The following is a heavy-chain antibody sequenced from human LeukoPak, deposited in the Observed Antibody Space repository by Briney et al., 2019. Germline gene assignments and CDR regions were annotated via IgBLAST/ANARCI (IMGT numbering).Heavy chain of an antibody. CDR2: LSGSGGTT. CDR3: AKEYSGYDFDY. V-gene: IGHV3-23*01. D-gene: IGHD5-12*01. Sequence: GGSLRLSCAASGFTFGIYRMSWVRQAPGKGLEWVSALSGSGGTTYYADSVKGRFTISRDNSQNTLYLQMDSLRAEDTALYYCAKEYSGYDFDYWGQGTLVTVSS. J-gene: IGHJ4*02. CDR1: GFTFGIYR.